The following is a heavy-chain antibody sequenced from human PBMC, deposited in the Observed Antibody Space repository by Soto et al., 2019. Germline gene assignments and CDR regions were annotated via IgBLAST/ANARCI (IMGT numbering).Heavy chain of an antibody. CDR2: IIPILGIA. V-gene: IGHV1-69*02. Sequence: QVQLVQSGAEVKKPGSSVKVSCKASGGTFSSYTISWVRQAPGQGLEWMGRIIPILGIANYAQKFQGRVTXXADKSTSTAYMELSSLRSEDTAVYYCARIGAGFDYWGQGTLVTVSS. J-gene: IGHJ4*02. CDR3: ARIGAGFDY. CDR1: GGTFSSYT.